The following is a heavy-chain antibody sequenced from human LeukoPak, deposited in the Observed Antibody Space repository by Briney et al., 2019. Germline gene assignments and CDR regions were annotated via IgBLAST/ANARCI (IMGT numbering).Heavy chain of an antibody. D-gene: IGHD7-27*01. CDR1: GGSISGHY. Sequence: TSETLSLTCTVSGGSISGHYWSWIRQSPGKGLEWIGFMHYSGNTNSNPSLRSRVTISMDTSKNQFSLKMSSVTAADTAVYFCARVANWGPYYYLDVWGKGTTVTVSS. J-gene: IGHJ6*03. CDR3: ARVANWGPYYYLDV. V-gene: IGHV4-59*11. CDR2: MHYSGNT.